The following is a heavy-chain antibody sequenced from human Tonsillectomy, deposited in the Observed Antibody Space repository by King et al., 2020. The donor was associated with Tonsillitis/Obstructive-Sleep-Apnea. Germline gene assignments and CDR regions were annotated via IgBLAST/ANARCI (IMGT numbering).Heavy chain of an antibody. CDR2: IKQDGSEK. V-gene: IGHV3-7*03. D-gene: IGHD5-18*01. CDR3: ARTLGTTAMAFYFDY. J-gene: IGHJ4*02. Sequence: VQLVESGGGLVQPGGSLRLSCAAPGFTFSSYWMSWVRQAPGKGLEWVANIKQDGSEKYYVDSVKGRFTISRDNAKNSLYLQMNSLRAEDTAVYYCARTLGTTAMAFYFDYWGQGTLVTVSS. CDR1: GFTFSSYW.